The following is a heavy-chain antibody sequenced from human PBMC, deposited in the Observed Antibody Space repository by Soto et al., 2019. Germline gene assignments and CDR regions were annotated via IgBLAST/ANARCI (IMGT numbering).Heavy chain of an antibody. V-gene: IGHV5-10-1*01. CDR1: GYSFTSYW. J-gene: IGHJ3*02. D-gene: IGHD2-8*01. CDR3: AGQTNGRSSAFDI. CDR2: IDPSDSYT. Sequence: GESLKISCKGSGYSFTSYWISWVRQMPGKGLEWMGRIDPSDSYTNYSPSFQGHVTISADKSISTAYLQWSSLKASDTAMYYCAGQTNGRSSAFDIWGQGTMVTVSS.